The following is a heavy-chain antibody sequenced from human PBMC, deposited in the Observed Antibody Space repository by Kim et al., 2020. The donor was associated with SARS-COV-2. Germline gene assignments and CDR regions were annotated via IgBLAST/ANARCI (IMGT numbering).Heavy chain of an antibody. CDR1: GGSISSYY. CDR3: ARDLGGSGSYYALDY. J-gene: IGHJ4*02. CDR2: IYYSGST. V-gene: IGHV4-59*13. D-gene: IGHD3-10*01. Sequence: SETLSLTCTVSGGSISSYYWSWIRQPPGKGLEWIGYIYYSGSTNYNPSLKSRVTISVDTSKNQFSLKLSSVTAADTAVYYCARDLGGSGSYYALDYWGQGTLVTVSS.